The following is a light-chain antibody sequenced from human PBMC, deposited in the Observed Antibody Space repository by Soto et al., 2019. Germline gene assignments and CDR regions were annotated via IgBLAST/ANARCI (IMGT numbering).Light chain of an antibody. CDR3: QQYNSWPLT. CDR2: GPS. CDR1: QNIKSN. J-gene: IGKJ4*01. V-gene: IGKV3-15*01. Sequence: DIVMTQSPATLSVSPGERATLSCRASQNIKSNLAWYQQKPGQAPRLLIFGPSSRATGIPARFSGSGSGTEFTLTISSLQSEDFAVYYCQQYNSWPLTFGGRTKVEIK.